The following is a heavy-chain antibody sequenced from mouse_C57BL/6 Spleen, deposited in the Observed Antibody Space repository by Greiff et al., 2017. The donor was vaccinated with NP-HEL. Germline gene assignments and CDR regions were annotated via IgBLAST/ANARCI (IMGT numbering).Heavy chain of an antibody. CDR3: ARGKITTVVEGYAMDY. CDR1: GYTFTSYW. Sequence: QVQLQQPGAELVKPGASVKLSCKASGYTFTSYWMHWVKQRPGRGLEWIGRIDPNSGGTKYNEKFKSKATLTVDKPSSTAYMQLSSLTSEDSAVYYCARGKITTVVEGYAMDYWGQGTSVTVSS. V-gene: IGHV1-72*01. J-gene: IGHJ4*01. D-gene: IGHD1-1*01. CDR2: IDPNSGGT.